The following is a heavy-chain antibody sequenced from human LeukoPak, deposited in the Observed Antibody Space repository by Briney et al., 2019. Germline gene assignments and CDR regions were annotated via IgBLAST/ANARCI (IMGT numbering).Heavy chain of an antibody. CDR2: IKRETDGGTT. V-gene: IGHV3-15*01. CDR1: GFVVSDAW. Sequence: PGGSLRLSCAASGFVVSDAWMSWVRHAPGKGLEWVGHIKRETDGGTTLYSPPVKGRFTISRDDSKNTLYLEMSSLKTEDTGVYYCSRDVGPGDYGLDYWGQGTLVTVSS. D-gene: IGHD4-17*01. CDR3: SRDVGPGDYGLDY. J-gene: IGHJ4*02.